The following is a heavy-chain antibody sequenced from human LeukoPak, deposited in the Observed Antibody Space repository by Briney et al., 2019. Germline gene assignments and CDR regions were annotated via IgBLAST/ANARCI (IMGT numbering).Heavy chain of an antibody. D-gene: IGHD3-9*01. CDR1: GGSISIYY. CDR2: SYYSGST. V-gene: IGHV4-59*01. Sequence: SETLSLTCTVSGGSISIYYWSWIRQPPGKGLECIGYSYYSGSTNYNPSLKSRVTISVDTSKDQFSLKLSSVTAADTAVYYCARVQFTDVLRYFDWLLEGAFDIWGQGTMVTVSS. J-gene: IGHJ3*02. CDR3: ARVQFTDVLRYFDWLLEGAFDI.